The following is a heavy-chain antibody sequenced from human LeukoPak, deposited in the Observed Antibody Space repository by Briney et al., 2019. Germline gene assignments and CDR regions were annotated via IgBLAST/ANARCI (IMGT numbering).Heavy chain of an antibody. D-gene: IGHD1-26*01. V-gene: IGHV4-30-2*01. CDR2: IYHSGST. Sequence: SQTLSLTCAVSGGSISSGGYSWSWIRQPPGKGLEWIGYIYHSGSTYYNPSLKSRVTISVDRSKNQFSLNLSSVTAADTAVYYCARLLRRLGYFDYWGQGTLVTVSS. CDR3: ARLLRRLGYFDY. CDR1: GGSISSGGYS. J-gene: IGHJ4*02.